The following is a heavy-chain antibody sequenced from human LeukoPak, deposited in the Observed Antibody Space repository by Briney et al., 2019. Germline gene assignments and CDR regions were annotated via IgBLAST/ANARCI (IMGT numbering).Heavy chain of an antibody. V-gene: IGHV1-18*04. Sequence: GASVKVSCKASGYTFTSYYMHWVRQAPGQGLEWMGWITAYNGNTRYAQKFQGRLTLTTDTSTTTAYMEVTNLRSDDTAVYYCARSQTTGFGESINYWGQGTLVTVSS. CDR2: ITAYNGNT. CDR3: ARSQTTGFGESINY. D-gene: IGHD3-10*01. J-gene: IGHJ4*02. CDR1: GYTFTSYY.